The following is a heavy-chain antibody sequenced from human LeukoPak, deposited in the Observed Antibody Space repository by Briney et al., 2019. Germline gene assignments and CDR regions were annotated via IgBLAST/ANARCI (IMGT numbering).Heavy chain of an antibody. J-gene: IGHJ4*02. CDR2: ISGSGGST. CDR3: AKDWGDILTGFDY. Sequence: GGSLRLSCAASGFTSSSYAMSWVRQAPGKGLEWVSAISGSGGSTYYADSVKGRFTISRDNSKNTLYLQMNSLRAEDTAVYYCAKDWGDILTGFDYWGQGTLVTVSS. V-gene: IGHV3-23*01. D-gene: IGHD3-9*01. CDR1: GFTSSSYA.